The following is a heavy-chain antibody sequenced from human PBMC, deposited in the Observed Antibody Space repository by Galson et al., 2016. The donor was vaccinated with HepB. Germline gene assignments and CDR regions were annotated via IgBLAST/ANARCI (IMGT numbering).Heavy chain of an antibody. V-gene: IGHV3-7*01. CDR1: GFTSSSYW. CDR2: INQDGSEN. CDR3: AKDLWINKWTNYFDY. J-gene: IGHJ4*02. D-gene: IGHD2-21*01. Sequence: SLRLSCAASGFTSSSYWMSWVRQPPGKGLEWVAMINQDGSENYYVDSVKGRFTISRDNSENTMYLQMSSLRTEDTAVYYCAKDLWINKWTNYFDYWGQGTLVTVSS.